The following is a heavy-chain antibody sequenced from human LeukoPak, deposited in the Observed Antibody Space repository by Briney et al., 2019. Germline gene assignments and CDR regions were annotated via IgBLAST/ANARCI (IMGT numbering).Heavy chain of an antibody. V-gene: IGHV7-4-1*02. CDR2: INTNTGNP. CDR1: GYTFTSYA. Sequence: ASVKVSCKASGYTFTSYAMNWVRQAPGQGLEWMGWINTNTGNPTYAQGFTGRFVFSLDTSVSTAYLQISSLKAEDTAVYYCARDLGPDYYDSSAKGYFQHWGQGTLVTVSS. CDR3: ARDLGPDYYDSSAKGYFQH. D-gene: IGHD3-22*01. J-gene: IGHJ1*01.